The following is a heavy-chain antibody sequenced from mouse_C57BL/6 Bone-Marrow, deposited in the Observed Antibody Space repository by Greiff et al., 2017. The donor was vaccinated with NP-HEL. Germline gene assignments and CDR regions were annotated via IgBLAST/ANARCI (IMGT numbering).Heavy chain of an antibody. CDR1: GYTFTSYG. D-gene: IGHD3-2*02. J-gene: IGHJ4*01. CDR3: ARDSSGYGAMDY. Sequence: VQLQESGAELARPGASVKLSCKASGYTFTSYGISWVKQRTGQGLEWIGEIYPRSGNTYYNEKFKGKATLTADKSSSTAYMELRSLTSEDSAVYFCARDSSGYGAMDYWGQGTSVTVSS. CDR2: IYPRSGNT. V-gene: IGHV1-81*01.